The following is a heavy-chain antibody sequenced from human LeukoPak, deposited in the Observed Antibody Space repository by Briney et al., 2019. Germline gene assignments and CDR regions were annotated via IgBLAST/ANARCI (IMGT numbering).Heavy chain of an antibody. Sequence: ASVKVSCKASGYTFTSYGISWVRQAPGQGLEWMGRINPNSGGTNYAQKFQGRVTMTRDTSISTAYMELSRLRSDDTAVYYCARERAAAGTPGGYWGQGTLVTVSS. CDR2: INPNSGGT. D-gene: IGHD6-13*01. CDR1: GYTFTSYG. V-gene: IGHV1-2*06. J-gene: IGHJ4*02. CDR3: ARERAAAGTPGGY.